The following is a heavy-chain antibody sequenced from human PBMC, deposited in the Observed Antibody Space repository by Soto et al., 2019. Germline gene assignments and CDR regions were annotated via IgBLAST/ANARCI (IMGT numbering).Heavy chain of an antibody. Sequence: EVQLVESGGGSVQPGESLRLSCAASGFPFSSYWIHWVRQAPGKGLMWVSRIKYDGTITNYADSLKGRLTISRDNAKNTLYLQMNGRRVEDTLFYLCARGARGGYYVDVWGKGTTVTVSS. CDR3: ARGARGGYYVDV. V-gene: IGHV3-74*01. CDR1: GFPFSSYW. CDR2: IKYDGTIT. J-gene: IGHJ6*03. D-gene: IGHD6-13*01.